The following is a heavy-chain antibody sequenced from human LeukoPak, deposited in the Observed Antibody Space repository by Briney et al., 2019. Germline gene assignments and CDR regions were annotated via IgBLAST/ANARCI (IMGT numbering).Heavy chain of an antibody. CDR1: GGSMTSYY. CDR3: ARHGQVWLMCLDV. V-gene: IGHV4-59*08. J-gene: IGHJ6*04. CDR2: IYSSGST. Sequence: SETLSLTCTVSGGSMTSYYWAWIRQPPGKGLEWIGYIYSSGSTNYNPSLESRVTMSVGTSKNQFSLKLTSVTAADTAMYYCARHGQVWLMCLDVWGKGATVTVSS. D-gene: IGHD5-18*01.